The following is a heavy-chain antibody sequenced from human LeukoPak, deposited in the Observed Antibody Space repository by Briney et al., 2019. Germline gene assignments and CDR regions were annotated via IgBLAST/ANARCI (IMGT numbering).Heavy chain of an antibody. CDR1: GFTFSSYG. CDR3: ATFTGGYSYGYDY. CDR2: IRYDGSNK. V-gene: IGHV3-30*02. D-gene: IGHD5-18*01. J-gene: IGHJ4*02. Sequence: GGSLRLSCAASGFTFSSYGMHWVRQAPGKGLEWVAFIRYDGSNKYYADSVKGRFTISRDNSKNTPYLQMNSLRAEDTAVYYCATFTGGYSYGYDYWGQGTLVTVSS.